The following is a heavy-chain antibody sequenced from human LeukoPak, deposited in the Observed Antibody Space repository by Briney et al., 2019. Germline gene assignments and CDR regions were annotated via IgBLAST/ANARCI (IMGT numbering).Heavy chain of an antibody. CDR3: AKDPGGPFIAAAGDY. CDR2: ISYDGSNK. J-gene: IGHJ4*02. V-gene: IGHV3-30*18. Sequence: GGSLRLSCAASGFTFSSYGMHWVRRAPSKGLEWVAVISYDGSNKYYADSVKGRFTISRDNSKNTLYLQMNSLRAEDTAVYYCAKDPGGPFIAAAGDYWGQGTLVTVSS. CDR1: GFTFSSYG. D-gene: IGHD6-13*01.